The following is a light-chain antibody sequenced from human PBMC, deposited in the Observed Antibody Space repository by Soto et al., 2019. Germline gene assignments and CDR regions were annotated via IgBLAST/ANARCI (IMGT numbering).Light chain of an antibody. J-gene: IGLJ1*01. CDR3: SSYTGGNPSYV. Sequence: QSALTQPASVPGSPGQSVTISCTGTSSDVGGYDYVSWYQQHPGKAPKLMIYEVTIRPSGVSDRFSGSKSGNTASLTVSGLQAEDEADYYCSSYTGGNPSYVFGTGTKATVL. CDR2: EVT. V-gene: IGLV2-8*01. CDR1: SSDVGGYDY.